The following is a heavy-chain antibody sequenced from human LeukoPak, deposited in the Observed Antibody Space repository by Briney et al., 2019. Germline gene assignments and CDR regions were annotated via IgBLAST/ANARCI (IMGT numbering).Heavy chain of an antibody. CDR2: MNPNSGDT. CDR3: ARGREAAIGYYYYYMDV. D-gene: IGHD2-2*02. V-gene: IGHV1-8*01. CDR1: GYTFTSYD. Sequence: ASVKVSCKASGYTFTSYDINWVRQAPGQGLEWMGWMNPNSGDTGYPQKFQGRVTMTRDTSITTAYMELSSLRSEDTAVYYCARGREAAIGYYYYYMDVWGKGTTVTVSS. J-gene: IGHJ6*03.